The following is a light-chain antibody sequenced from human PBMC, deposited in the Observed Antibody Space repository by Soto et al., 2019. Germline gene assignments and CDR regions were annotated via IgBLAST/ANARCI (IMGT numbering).Light chain of an antibody. J-gene: IGLJ3*02. CDR1: SSDVGSYNL. Sequence: QAVVTQPASVSGSPGQSITISCTGTSSDVGSYNLVSWYQQHPGKAPKLMIYEVSKRPSGVSNRFSGSKSGNTASLTISGLEAEDEADYSCCAYAGSSTVFGGGTKLTVL. CDR2: EVS. CDR3: CAYAGSSTV. V-gene: IGLV2-23*02.